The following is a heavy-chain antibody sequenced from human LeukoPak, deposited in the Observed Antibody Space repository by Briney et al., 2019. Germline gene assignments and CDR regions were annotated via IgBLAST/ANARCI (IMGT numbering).Heavy chain of an antibody. Sequence: GGSLRLSCAASGFTFSGSAMHWVRQASGKGLEWVGRIRSKANSYATAYAASVKGRFTISRDDSKNTAYLQMNSLKTEDTAVYYCTRPTGRDSSGWYGFDYWGQGTPVTVSS. D-gene: IGHD6-19*01. CDR3: TRPTGRDSSGWYGFDY. V-gene: IGHV3-73*01. CDR1: GFTFSGSA. CDR2: IRSKANSYAT. J-gene: IGHJ4*02.